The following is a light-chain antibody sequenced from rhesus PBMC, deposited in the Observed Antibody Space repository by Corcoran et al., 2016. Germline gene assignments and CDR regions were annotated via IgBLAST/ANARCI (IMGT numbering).Light chain of an antibody. CDR1: QGIINY. J-gene: IGKJ2*01. CDR3: QQYNNSPPYC. CDR2: YTS. V-gene: IGKV1-66*01. Sequence: DIQMTQSPSSLSASVGDRVTITCRASQGIINYLSWYQQKPGKSPKPLIHYTSSLETGVPSRFSGSRTGTDYTLPIISLQPEFIATYYCQQYNNSPPYCFGQGTKVEIK.